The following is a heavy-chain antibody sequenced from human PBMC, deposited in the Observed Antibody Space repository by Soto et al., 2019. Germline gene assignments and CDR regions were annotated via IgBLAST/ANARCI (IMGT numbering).Heavy chain of an antibody. J-gene: IGHJ5*02. CDR2: IYWNDDK. CDR1: GFSLSTSGVG. V-gene: IGHV2-5*01. Sequence: GSGPTLVNPTQTLTLTCTFSGFSLSTSGVGVGWIRQPPGKALEWLALIYWNDDKRYSPSLKSRLTITKDTSKNQVVLTMTNMDPVDTATYYCAHRSSSWYYNWFDPWRQGTLVTVSS. D-gene: IGHD6-13*01. CDR3: AHRSSSWYYNWFDP.